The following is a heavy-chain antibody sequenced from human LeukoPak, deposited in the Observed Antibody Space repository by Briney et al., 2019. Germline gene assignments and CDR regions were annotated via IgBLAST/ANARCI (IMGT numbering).Heavy chain of an antibody. CDR2: INPTTGDT. CDR3: ATLGEDNSDTPFDY. D-gene: IGHD3-16*01. Sequence: ASVKVSCKASGYTFTSYYMRWVRQAPGQGLEWMGRINPTTGDTDYAQKFQGKVSMTRDTSISTAYMDVSRLRSDDTAVYYCATLGEDNSDTPFDYWGQGTLVTVSS. CDR1: GYTFTSYY. V-gene: IGHV1-2*06. J-gene: IGHJ4*02.